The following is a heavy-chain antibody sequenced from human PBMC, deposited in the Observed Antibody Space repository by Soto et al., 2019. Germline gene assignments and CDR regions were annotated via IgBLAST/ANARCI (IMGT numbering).Heavy chain of an antibody. CDR3: ARPQYNWNSRLDI. CDR1: GGSMTSSSSY. V-gene: IGHV4-39*01. CDR2: IYYSGST. J-gene: IGHJ4*02. Sequence: QLQLQESGPGLVKPSETLSLTCTVSGGSMTSSSSYWGWIRQPPGKGLGWIGTIYYSGSTYYNPSLKRRVTISVDTSTNQFSLKLSSLTAADTAVYYCARPQYNWNSRLDIWGQGALVTVSS. D-gene: IGHD1-20*01.